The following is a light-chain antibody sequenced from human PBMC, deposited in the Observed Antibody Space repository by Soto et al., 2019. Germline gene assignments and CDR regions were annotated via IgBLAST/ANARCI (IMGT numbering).Light chain of an antibody. V-gene: IGKV1-39*01. CDR1: QRINIY. CDR2: SAS. CDR3: QQSFSTPT. Sequence: VQVTQSPSSLSTSVGDRVTITCRASQRINIYLNWYRQKPGKAPELLIYSASNLQSGVPSRFSGSGSGTDFTLTISSLQPEDFATYYCQQSFSTPTFGQGTRL. J-gene: IGKJ5*01.